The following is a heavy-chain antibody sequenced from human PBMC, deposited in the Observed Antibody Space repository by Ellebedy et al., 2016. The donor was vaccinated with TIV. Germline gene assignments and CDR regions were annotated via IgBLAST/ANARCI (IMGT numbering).Heavy chain of an antibody. D-gene: IGHD3-16*01. V-gene: IGHV3-7*01. CDR3: ARDHAYNRFDI. CDR2: IKEDGTVE. J-gene: IGHJ3*02. CDR1: GFTVSSNY. Sequence: GGSLRLXXAASGFTVSSNYMSWVRQAPGKGLEWVANIKEDGTVENYVGSVRGRFTISRDNPKKSLYLQMNNLRVEDTAVYYCARDHAYNRFDIWGQGTMVIVSS.